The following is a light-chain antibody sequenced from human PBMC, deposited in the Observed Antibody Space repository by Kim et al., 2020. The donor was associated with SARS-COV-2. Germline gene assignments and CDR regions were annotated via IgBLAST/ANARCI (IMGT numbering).Light chain of an antibody. Sequence: ASDGDRVTITCRASQSASRWLAWYQQKAGKAPTFLIYEASKLKSGVPSRFSGSGSGTEFTLTISSLQPDDFATYFCQQYNLYPWTFGQGTKVYIK. J-gene: IGKJ1*01. CDR2: EAS. CDR3: QQYNLYPWT. V-gene: IGKV1-5*03. CDR1: QSASRW.